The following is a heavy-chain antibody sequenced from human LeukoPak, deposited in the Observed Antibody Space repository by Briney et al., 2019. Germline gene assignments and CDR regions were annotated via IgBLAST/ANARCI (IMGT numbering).Heavy chain of an antibody. Sequence: GGSLRLSRAASGFTFSSFAIHWVRQAPGKGLEYVSAISSNGGSTYYADSVKGRFTISRDNSKDTLYLQMGSLRAEDMAVYYCARIIGAAGTRYFDYWGQGTQVTVSS. J-gene: IGHJ4*02. CDR3: ARIIGAAGTRYFDY. V-gene: IGHV3-64*02. D-gene: IGHD6-13*01. CDR2: ISSNGGST. CDR1: GFTFSSFA.